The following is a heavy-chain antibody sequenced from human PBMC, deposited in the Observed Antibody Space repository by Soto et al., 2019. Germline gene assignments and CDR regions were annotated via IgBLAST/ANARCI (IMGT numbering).Heavy chain of an antibody. D-gene: IGHD6-19*01. J-gene: IGHJ5*02. V-gene: IGHV3-33*01. CDR1: GFTFSSYG. Sequence: VGSLRLSCAASGFTFSSYGMHWVRQAPGKGLEWVAVIWYDGSNKYYADSVKGRFTISRDNSKNTLYLQMNSLRAEDTAVYYCARDPYSSGSNWFDPWGQGTLVTVSS. CDR3: ARDPYSSGSNWFDP. CDR2: IWYDGSNK.